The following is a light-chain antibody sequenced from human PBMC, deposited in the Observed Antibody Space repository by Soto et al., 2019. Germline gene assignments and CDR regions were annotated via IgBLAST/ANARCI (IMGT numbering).Light chain of an antibody. CDR1: TSNIGSNI. V-gene: IGLV1-44*01. Sequence: QSVLSQPPSASGTPGQRVTISCSGRTSNIGSNIVSWYQQLPGTAPKLVIFADNHRPSGVPDRYSGFNSGTSASLAINVLQAEDEGDYYCQSYDSTLSARDVFGTGTKLTVL. CDR2: ADN. CDR3: QSYDSTLSARDV. J-gene: IGLJ1*01.